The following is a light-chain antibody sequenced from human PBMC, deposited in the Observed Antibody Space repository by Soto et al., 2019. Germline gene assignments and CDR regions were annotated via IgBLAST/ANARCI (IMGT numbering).Light chain of an antibody. Sequence: DIPMTQSPSTLSASVGDRVTITCRASQSISSWLAWYQQKPGKAPKLLIYDASSVESGVPSRFSGSASGTEFTLTIRNLQPDDSAAYYCQHYSTAWEKFGQGTKVQIK. CDR3: QHYSTAWEK. J-gene: IGKJ1*01. V-gene: IGKV1-5*01. CDR2: DAS. CDR1: QSISSW.